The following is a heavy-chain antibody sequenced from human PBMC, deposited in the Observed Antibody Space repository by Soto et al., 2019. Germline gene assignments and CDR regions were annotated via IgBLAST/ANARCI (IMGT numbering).Heavy chain of an antibody. V-gene: IGHV1-46*01. J-gene: IGHJ6*02. CDR2: TNPSGDRT. D-gene: IGHD2-2*02. CDR3: ARAPLVPAAIPADGMDV. CDR1: VYTFTSYY. Sequence: QVQLVQSGAEVKKPGASVKVSCKASVYTFTSYYMHWVRQAPGQGLEWMGITNPSGDRTSYAPKCKGSVTMTRDTSTSTDYMELTSVRSEDTAVYYCARAPLVPAAIPADGMDVWGQGTTVPVSS.